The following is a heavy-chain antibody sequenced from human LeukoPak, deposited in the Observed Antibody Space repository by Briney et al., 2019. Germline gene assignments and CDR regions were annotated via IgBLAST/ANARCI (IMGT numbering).Heavy chain of an antibody. J-gene: IGHJ5*02. CDR2: ISAYNGNT. CDR3: ARALTLYCSSTSCYAVDWFDP. Sequence: ASVKVSFKASGYTFTSYGISWVRQAPGQGLEWMGWISAYNGNTNYAQKLQGRVTMTTDTSTSTAYMELRSLRSDDTAVYYCARALTLYCSSTSCYAVDWFDPWGQGTLVTVSS. V-gene: IGHV1-18*01. CDR1: GYTFTSYG. D-gene: IGHD2-2*01.